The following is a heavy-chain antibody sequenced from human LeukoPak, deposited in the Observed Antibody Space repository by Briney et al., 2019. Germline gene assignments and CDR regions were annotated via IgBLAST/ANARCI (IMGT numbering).Heavy chain of an antibody. V-gene: IGHV4-34*01. J-gene: IGHJ4*02. D-gene: IGHD2-15*01. CDR2: INHSGST. CDR3: ARRPIVVVVAAGSFDY. CDR1: GGSFSGYY. Sequence: SETLSLTCAVYGGSFSGYYWSWIRQPPGKGLEWSGEINHSGSTNYNPSLKSRVTISVDTSKNQFTLKLSSVTAADTAVYYCARRPIVVVVAAGSFDYWGQGTLVTVSS.